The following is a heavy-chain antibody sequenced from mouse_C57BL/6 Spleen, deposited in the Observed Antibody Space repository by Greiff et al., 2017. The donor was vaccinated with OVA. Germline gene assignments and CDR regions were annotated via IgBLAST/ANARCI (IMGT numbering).Heavy chain of an antibody. CDR1: GYAFSSYW. V-gene: IGHV1-80*01. J-gene: IGHJ4*01. CDR3: ARGGYDGYYGKMDY. Sequence: VKVVESGAELVKPGASVKISCKASGYAFSSYWMNWVKQRPGKGLEWIGQIYPGDGDTNYNGKFKGKATLTADKSSSTAYMQLSSLTSEDSAVYFCARGGYDGYYGKMDYWGQGTSVTVSS. CDR2: IYPGDGDT. D-gene: IGHD2-3*01.